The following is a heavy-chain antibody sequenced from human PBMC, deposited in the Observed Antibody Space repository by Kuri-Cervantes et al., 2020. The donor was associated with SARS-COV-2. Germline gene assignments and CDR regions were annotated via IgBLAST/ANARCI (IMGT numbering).Heavy chain of an antibody. CDR1: VFTFSSYW. CDR2: IKQDGSEK. D-gene: IGHD5-12*01. CDR3: ARETSGYEYYFDY. V-gene: IGHV3-7*01. Sequence: LSLTRAASVFTFSSYWMSSVRQAPGKGLEWGANIKQDGSEKYYVDSVKGRFTISRDNAKNSLYLQMNSLRAEDTAVYYCARETSGYEYYFDYWGQGTLVTVSS. J-gene: IGHJ4*02.